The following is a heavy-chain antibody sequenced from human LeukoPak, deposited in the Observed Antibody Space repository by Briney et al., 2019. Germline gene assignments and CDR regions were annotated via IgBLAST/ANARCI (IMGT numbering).Heavy chain of an antibody. D-gene: IGHD3-22*01. V-gene: IGHV1-18*01. CDR3: ARGNNYYDSSGYQNY. J-gene: IGHJ4*02. CDR2: ISAYNGNT. Sequence: ASVKVSCKASGYTFTSYGISWVRQAPGQGLEWMGWISAYNGNTNYAQKLQGRVTMTTDTSTSTAYMELRSLRSGDTAVYYCARGNNYYDSSGYQNYWGQGTLVTVSS. CDR1: GYTFTSYG.